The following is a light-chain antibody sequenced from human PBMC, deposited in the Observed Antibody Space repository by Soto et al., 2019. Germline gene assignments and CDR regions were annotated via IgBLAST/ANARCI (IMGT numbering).Light chain of an antibody. Sequence: QSVLTQPPSVSGAPGQRVTISCTGSSSNIGAGFDVHWYQQLPGRAPKLLIYGDINRPSGVPDRFSGSKSGTSASLAITGLQADDEADYYCSSYRSSDTLKVFGTGTKLTVL. CDR2: GDI. J-gene: IGLJ1*01. CDR3: SSYRSSDTLKV. CDR1: SSNIGAGFD. V-gene: IGLV1-40*01.